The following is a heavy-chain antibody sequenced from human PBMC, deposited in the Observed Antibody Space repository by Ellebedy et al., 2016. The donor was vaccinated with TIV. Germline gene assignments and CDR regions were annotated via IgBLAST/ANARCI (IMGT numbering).Heavy chain of an antibody. Sequence: GGSLRLSXAASGFTFSSYSMNWVRQAPGKGLEWVSYISSSSTIYHADSVKGRFTISRDNAKNSLYLQMNSLRDEDTAVYYCARDRGAAADPFFDYWGQGTLVTVSS. CDR1: GFTFSSYS. CDR3: ARDRGAAADPFFDY. CDR2: ISSSSTI. D-gene: IGHD6-13*01. J-gene: IGHJ4*02. V-gene: IGHV3-48*02.